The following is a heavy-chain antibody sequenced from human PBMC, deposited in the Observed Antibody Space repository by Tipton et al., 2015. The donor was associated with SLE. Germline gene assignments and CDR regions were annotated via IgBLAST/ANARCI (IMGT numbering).Heavy chain of an antibody. D-gene: IGHD6-13*01. CDR2: ITPFNGNT. Sequence: QLVQSGAEEKKTGASVKVSCKASGYTFTYRYLHWVRQAPGQALEWMGWITPFNGNTNYAQKFQDRVTITRDRSMSTAYMELSSLRSEDTAMYYCASRRQQLPQGVFEIWGQGTMVTVSS. CDR3: ASRRQQLPQGVFEI. V-gene: IGHV1-45*02. CDR1: GYTFTYRY. J-gene: IGHJ3*02.